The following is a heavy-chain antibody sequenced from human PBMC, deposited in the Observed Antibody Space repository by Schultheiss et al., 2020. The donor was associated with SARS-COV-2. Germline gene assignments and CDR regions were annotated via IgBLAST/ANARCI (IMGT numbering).Heavy chain of an antibody. Sequence: ASVKVSCKASGYTFTSYAMHWVRQAPGQGLEWMGWISAYNGNTNYAQKLQGRVTMTRDTSISTAYMELSRLRSDDTAVYYCARDRGRITMVRGVIADYWGQGTLVTVSS. CDR1: GYTFTSYA. CDR3: ARDRGRITMVRGVIADY. V-gene: IGHV1-2*02. J-gene: IGHJ4*02. CDR2: ISAYNGNT. D-gene: IGHD3-10*01.